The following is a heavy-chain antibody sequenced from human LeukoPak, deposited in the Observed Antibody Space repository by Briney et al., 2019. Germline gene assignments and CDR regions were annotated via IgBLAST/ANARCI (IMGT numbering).Heavy chain of an antibody. CDR2: ITVSGGTA. CDR3: AKKHGDNLRAFDI. V-gene: IGHV3-23*01. CDR1: GFTFYNYA. Sequence: GGSLRLSCAASGFTFYNYAMSWVRQAPGEGLEWVSAITVSGGTAHYADSVKGRFTISRDNSKNTLYLQVDSLRAEDTALYYCAKKHGDNLRAFDIWGQGTMVTVSS. J-gene: IGHJ3*02. D-gene: IGHD4-17*01.